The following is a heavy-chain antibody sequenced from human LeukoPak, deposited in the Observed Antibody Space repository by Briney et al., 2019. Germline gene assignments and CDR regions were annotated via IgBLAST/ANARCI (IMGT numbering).Heavy chain of an antibody. D-gene: IGHD3-22*01. J-gene: IGHJ4*02. Sequence: PSETLSLTCTVSGGSISSSSYYWGWIRQPPGKGLEWIGSIYYSGSTYYNPSLKSRVTISVDTSKNQFSLKLSSVTAADTAVYYCARAYDSSGYQRLYYFDYWGQGTLVTVSS. CDR1: GGSISSSSYY. CDR2: IYYSGST. V-gene: IGHV4-39*07. CDR3: ARAYDSSGYQRLYYFDY.